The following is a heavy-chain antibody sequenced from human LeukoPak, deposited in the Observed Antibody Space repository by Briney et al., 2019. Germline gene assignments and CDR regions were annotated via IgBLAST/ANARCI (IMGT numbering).Heavy chain of an antibody. Sequence: ASVKVSCKASGYTFTSYDINWVRQATGQGLEWMGWMNPNSGNTGYAQKFQGRVTITRNTSISTAYMELRSLRSDDTAVYYCARVGVPAAAYNWFDPWGQGTLVTVSS. D-gene: IGHD2-2*01. CDR2: MNPNSGNT. V-gene: IGHV1-8*03. CDR1: GYTFTSYD. CDR3: ARVGVPAAAYNWFDP. J-gene: IGHJ5*02.